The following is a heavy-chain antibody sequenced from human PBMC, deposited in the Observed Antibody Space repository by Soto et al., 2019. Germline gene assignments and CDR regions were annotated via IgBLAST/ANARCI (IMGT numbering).Heavy chain of an antibody. CDR2: ISSSSSYI. V-gene: IGHV3-21*01. D-gene: IGHD4-17*01. CDR1: GFTFSSYS. CDR3: ASPLPGHYGDYDRFAFDI. Sequence: GGSLRLSCAASGFTFSSYSMNWVRQAPGKGLEWVSSISSSSSYIYYADSVKGRFTISRDNAKNSLYLQMNSLRAEDTAVYYCASPLPGHYGDYDRFAFDIWGQGTMVTVSS. J-gene: IGHJ3*02.